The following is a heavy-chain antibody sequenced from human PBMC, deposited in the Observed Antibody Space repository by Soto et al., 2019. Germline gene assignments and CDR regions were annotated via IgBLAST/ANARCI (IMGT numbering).Heavy chain of an antibody. V-gene: IGHV1-8*01. D-gene: IGHD2-15*01. CDR2: MNPNSGET. CDR3: ARVAVAALPRWDNWCDP. J-gene: IGHJ5*02. CDR1: GYTFTDYD. Sequence: QEQLVQSGAEVKKPGASVKVSCKTSGYTFTDYDINWVRQATGQGLEWIGWMNPNSGETGYAQKFQGRVTMARSASLSTAYLELSSLRAEDEAVSYCARVAVAALPRWDNWCDPGGQGPLVTVSS.